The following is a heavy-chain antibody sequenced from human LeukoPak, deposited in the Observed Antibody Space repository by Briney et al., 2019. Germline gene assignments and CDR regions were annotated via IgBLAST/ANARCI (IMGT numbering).Heavy chain of an antibody. Sequence: GGSLRLSCAASGFTFSSYGMRWVRQAPGKGLERVAFIRYDGSNKYYADSVKGRFTISRDNSKNTLYLQMNSLRAEDTAVYYCARDQTGSSWFDAFDIWGQGTMVTVSS. CDR2: IRYDGSNK. CDR3: ARDQTGSSWFDAFDI. D-gene: IGHD6-13*01. V-gene: IGHV3-30*02. CDR1: GFTFSSYG. J-gene: IGHJ3*02.